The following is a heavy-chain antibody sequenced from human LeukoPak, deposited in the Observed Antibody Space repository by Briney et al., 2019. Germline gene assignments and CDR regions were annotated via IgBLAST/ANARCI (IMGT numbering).Heavy chain of an antibody. J-gene: IGHJ3*02. D-gene: IGHD2-15*01. CDR1: GFTFSNFA. CDR3: ARDCSSSAFDI. CDR2: IGSSSRYI. V-gene: IGHV3-21*01. Sequence: GGSLRLSCAASGFTFSNFAMSWVRQAPGKGLEWVSSIGSSSRYIYYADSLKGRFTISRDNDNNSVYLQMNSLRAEDTAVYYCARDCSSSAFDIWGQGTMVTVSS.